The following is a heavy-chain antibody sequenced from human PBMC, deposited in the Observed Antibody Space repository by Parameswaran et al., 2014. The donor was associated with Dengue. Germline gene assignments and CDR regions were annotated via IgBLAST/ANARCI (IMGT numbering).Heavy chain of an antibody. V-gene: IGHV3-11*01. CDR3: ARLYYYGSGSYFDY. D-gene: IGHD3-10*01. J-gene: IGHJ4*02. Sequence: VRQAPGKGLEWVSYMSSSGSTIYYTDSVKGRFTISRDNAKKSLYLQMNSLRAEDTAVYYCARLYYYGSGSYFDYCGQGTLVTVSS. CDR2: MSSSGSTI.